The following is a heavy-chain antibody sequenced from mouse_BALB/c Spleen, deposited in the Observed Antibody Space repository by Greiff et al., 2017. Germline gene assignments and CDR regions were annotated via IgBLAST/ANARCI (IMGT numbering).Heavy chain of an antibody. CDR1: GFTFSSYG. V-gene: IGHV5-6*01. CDR3: ARQDYGSSYEDYYAMDY. J-gene: IGHJ4*01. CDR2: ISSGGSYT. Sequence: EVKLVESGGDLVKPGGSLKLSCAASGFTFSSYGMSWVRQTPDKRLEWVATISSGGSYTYYPDSVKGRFTISRDNAKNTLYLQMSSLKSEDTAMYYCARQDYGSSYEDYYAMDYWGQGTSVTVSS. D-gene: IGHD1-1*01.